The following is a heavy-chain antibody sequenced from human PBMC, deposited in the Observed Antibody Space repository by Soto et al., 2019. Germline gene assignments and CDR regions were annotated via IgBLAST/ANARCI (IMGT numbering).Heavy chain of an antibody. J-gene: IGHJ3*02. CDR3: ARLHPSHAFNI. V-gene: IGHV5-10-1*01. CDR2: IAPSDSYA. Sequence: GESLKISCQSSGDNFTTYWINIVRQMPGKGLEWMGRIAPSDSYADYSPSFKGHVTISADKSIRTAYVQWTSLQASDTAVYYCARLHPSHAFNIWGQGTMVT. CDR1: GDNFTTYW.